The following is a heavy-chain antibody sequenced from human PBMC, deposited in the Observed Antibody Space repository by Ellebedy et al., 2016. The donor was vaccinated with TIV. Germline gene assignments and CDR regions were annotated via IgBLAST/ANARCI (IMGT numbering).Heavy chain of an antibody. J-gene: IGHJ6*02. Sequence: ASVKVSCKASGYTFTGYYVHWVRQAPGQGLEWMGWINPNSGGTNYAQKFQGRVTMTRDTSISTAYMELSRLTSDDTAVYYCAREGGYYGPGYNVHFYGMDVWGQGTTVTVSS. CDR2: INPNSGGT. CDR1: GYTFTGYY. D-gene: IGHD3-10*01. CDR3: AREGGYYGPGYNVHFYGMDV. V-gene: IGHV1-2*02.